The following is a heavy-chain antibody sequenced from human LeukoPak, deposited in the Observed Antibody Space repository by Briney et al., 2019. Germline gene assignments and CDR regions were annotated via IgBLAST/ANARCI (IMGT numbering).Heavy chain of an antibody. CDR2: IYYSGST. D-gene: IGHD3-22*01. CDR3: ARDRPHYYDRSGTHGVDY. Sequence: PSETLSLTCTVSGVSISSSSYYWGWIRQPPGKGLEWIGSIYYSGSTSYNPSLKSRVTISVDTSKNQFSLKLISVTAADTAVYYCARDRPHYYDRSGTHGVDYWGQGTLVTVSS. V-gene: IGHV4-39*07. J-gene: IGHJ4*02. CDR1: GVSISSSSYY.